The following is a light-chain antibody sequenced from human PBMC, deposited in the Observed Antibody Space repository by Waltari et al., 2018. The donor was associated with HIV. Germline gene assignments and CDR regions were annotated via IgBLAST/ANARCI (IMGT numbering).Light chain of an antibody. V-gene: IGKV4-1*01. CDR1: QRVLYSPNNNNY. CDR3: QQYYSTPQT. CDR2: WAS. J-gene: IGKJ1*01. Sequence: DIVMTQSPDSLAVSLGERATINCKSSQRVLYSPNNNNYLAWYQQKPGQPPKLLIYWASTRESGVPDRFSGSGSGTDFTLTISSLQAEDVAVYYCQQYYSTPQTFGQGTKVEIK.